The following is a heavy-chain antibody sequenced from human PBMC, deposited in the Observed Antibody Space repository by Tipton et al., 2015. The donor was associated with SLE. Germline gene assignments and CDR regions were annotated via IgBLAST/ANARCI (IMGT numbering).Heavy chain of an antibody. D-gene: IGHD1-26*01. CDR1: GGSISTDDFY. V-gene: IGHV4-39*07. CDR2: MFYSGNA. J-gene: IGHJ3*02. Sequence: TLSLTCNVSGGSISTDDFYWSWIRQPPGKGLEWIGSMFYSGNAHYNPSLRSRVTISVDTSKNQFSLRLNFVTSADTAVYYCARHEWGRYTGSNRDRFDMWGQGTVVTVSS. CDR3: ARHEWGRYTGSNRDRFDM.